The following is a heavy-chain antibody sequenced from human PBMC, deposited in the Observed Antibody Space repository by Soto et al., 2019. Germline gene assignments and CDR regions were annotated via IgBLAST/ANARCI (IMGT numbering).Heavy chain of an antibody. D-gene: IGHD3-9*01. J-gene: IGHJ4*02. CDR2: IYSGGST. CDR3: ARDRAYYDILTGYETDY. CDR1: GFTVSSNY. Sequence: GGSLRLSCAASGFTVSSNYMSWVRQAPGKGLEWVSVIYSGGSTYYADSVKGRFTISRDNSKNTLYLQMNSLRAEDTAVYYCARDRAYYDILTGYETDYWGQGTLVTVSS. V-gene: IGHV3-66*01.